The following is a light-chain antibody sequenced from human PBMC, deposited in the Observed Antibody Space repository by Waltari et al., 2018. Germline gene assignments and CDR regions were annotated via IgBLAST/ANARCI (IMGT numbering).Light chain of an antibody. Sequence: QSALTQPASVSGSPGQSITISCPGTRSDVGPYKYVSWYQQPPGKAPKLMIFDVSNRPSGVSTRFSGSKSGNTASLTISGLQAEDEAVYHCSSYTSSSSRLFGGGTKVTVL. J-gene: IGLJ3*02. CDR1: RSDVGPYKY. CDR2: DVS. V-gene: IGLV2-14*03. CDR3: SSYTSSSSRL.